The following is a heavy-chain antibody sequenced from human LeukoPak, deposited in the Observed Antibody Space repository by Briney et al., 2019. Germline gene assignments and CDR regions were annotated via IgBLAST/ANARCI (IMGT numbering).Heavy chain of an antibody. CDR2: IIPIFGTA. D-gene: IGHD3-9*01. Sequence: SVKVSCKASGGTFSSYAISWVRQAPGQGLEWMGGIIPIFGTANYAQKFQGRVTITADESTSTAYMELSSLRSEDTPVYYCAGGHDYDILTGAGLAPYWGQGTLVTVSP. CDR1: GGTFSSYA. V-gene: IGHV1-69*01. J-gene: IGHJ4*02. CDR3: AGGHDYDILTGAGLAPY.